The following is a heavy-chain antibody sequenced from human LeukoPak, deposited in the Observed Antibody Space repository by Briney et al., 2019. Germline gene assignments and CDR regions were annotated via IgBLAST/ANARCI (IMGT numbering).Heavy chain of an antibody. D-gene: IGHD3-10*01. V-gene: IGHV3-23*01. CDR2: ISGSGGST. Sequence: GGSLRLSCAASGFTVSSNYMSWVRQAPGKGLEWVSAISGSGGSTYYADSVKGRFTISRDNSKNTLYLQMNSLRAEDTAVYYCAKDYYGSGSSFDYWGQGTLVTVSS. J-gene: IGHJ4*02. CDR3: AKDYYGSGSSFDY. CDR1: GFTVSSNY.